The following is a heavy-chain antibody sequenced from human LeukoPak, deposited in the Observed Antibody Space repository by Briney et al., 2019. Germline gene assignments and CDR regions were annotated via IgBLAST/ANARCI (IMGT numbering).Heavy chain of an antibody. CDR2: IIPIFGTA. CDR1: GGTFSSYA. V-gene: IGHV1-69*13. J-gene: IGHJ4*02. D-gene: IGHD3-3*01. Sequence: GASVKVSCKASGGTFSSYAISWVRQALGQGLEWMGGIIPIFGTANYAQKFQGRVTITADESTSTAYMELSSLRSEDTAVYYCARGPNYDFWSGYYFDYWGQGTLVTVSS. CDR3: ARGPNYDFWSGYYFDY.